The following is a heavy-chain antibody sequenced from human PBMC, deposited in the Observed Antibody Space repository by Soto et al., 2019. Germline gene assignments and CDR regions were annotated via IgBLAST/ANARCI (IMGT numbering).Heavy chain of an antibody. V-gene: IGHV3-11*05. CDR1: GFPFSDYY. CDR3: ARRRPTGYYNY. J-gene: IGHJ4*02. Sequence: QVQLVESGGDLVKPGGSLRLSCAASGFPFSDYYMSWIRQAPGKGLEWVSSIGSSSSYTNYADSVKGRFTISRDNAKNSLYLQMNSLRAAATAVYYCARRRPTGYYNYWGQGTLVTVSA. D-gene: IGHD3-9*01. CDR2: IGSSSSYT.